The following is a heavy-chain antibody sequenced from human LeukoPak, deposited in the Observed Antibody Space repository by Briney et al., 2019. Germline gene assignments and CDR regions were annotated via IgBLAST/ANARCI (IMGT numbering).Heavy chain of an antibody. CDR3: ARFRLTVTTYAHLDY. CDR1: GFTFSDYY. Sequence: KAGGSLRLSCAASGFTFSDYYMSWIRQAPGKGLEWVSYISSSGSTIDYADSVKGRFTIPRDNAKNSLYLQMNSLRAEDTAVYYCARFRLTVTTYAHLDYWGQGTLVTVSS. D-gene: IGHD4-17*01. CDR2: ISSSGSTI. J-gene: IGHJ4*02. V-gene: IGHV3-11*01.